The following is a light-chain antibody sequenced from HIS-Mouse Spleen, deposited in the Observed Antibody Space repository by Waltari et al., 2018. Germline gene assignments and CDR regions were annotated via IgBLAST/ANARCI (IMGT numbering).Light chain of an antibody. CDR2: EDS. CDR3: YSTDSSGNHRV. CDR1: ALPKKY. Sequence: SYELTQPPSVSVSPGQTARITVSGDALPKKYAYWYQQKSGQAPVLVLYEDSKRPSGIPERFSGSSSGTIATLTISGAQVEDEADYYCYSTDSSGNHRVFGGGTKLTVL. V-gene: IGLV3-10*01. J-gene: IGLJ2*01.